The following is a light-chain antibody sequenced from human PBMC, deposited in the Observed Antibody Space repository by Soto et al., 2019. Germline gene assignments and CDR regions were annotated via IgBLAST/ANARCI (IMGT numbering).Light chain of an antibody. J-gene: IGKJ3*01. CDR3: QQYGSSPFT. V-gene: IGKV3-20*01. CDR1: QSVTSTY. Sequence: EIVLTQSPGTLSLSPGERATLSCRASQSVTSTYVAWVQQKPGQAPRLLIFGASNRATGIPDRFSGSGSGTDFTLTISRLEPEDFAVYYCQQYGSSPFTFGPGTKVDIK. CDR2: GAS.